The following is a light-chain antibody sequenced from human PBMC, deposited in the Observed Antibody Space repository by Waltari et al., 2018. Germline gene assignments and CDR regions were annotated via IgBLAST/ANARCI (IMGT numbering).Light chain of an antibody. CDR1: GNDVGGYNY. J-gene: IGLJ2*01. V-gene: IGLV2-14*03. CDR2: DVT. CDR3: SSYASSATVI. Sequence: QSALTQPASVSGSPGQSITISCSGTGNDVGGYNYVSGYQHHPGKVPKLVIYDVTQRPSGVSNRFSGSKSDNAASLTISGLQPEDEADYYCSSYASSATVIFGGGTKLTVL.